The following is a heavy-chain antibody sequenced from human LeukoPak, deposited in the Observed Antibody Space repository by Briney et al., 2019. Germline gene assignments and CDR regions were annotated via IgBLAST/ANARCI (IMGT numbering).Heavy chain of an antibody. CDR3: ARAPRGFDN. D-gene: IGHD3-16*01. Sequence: PGGSLRLSCAASGFTFSSYAMHWVRQAPGKGLEGVAVISYDGSNKYYADSVKGRFTISRDNSKNTLYLQMNSLRAEDTAVYCCARAPRGFDNWGQGTLVTVSS. J-gene: IGHJ4*02. CDR1: GFTFSSYA. CDR2: ISYDGSNK. V-gene: IGHV3-30-3*01.